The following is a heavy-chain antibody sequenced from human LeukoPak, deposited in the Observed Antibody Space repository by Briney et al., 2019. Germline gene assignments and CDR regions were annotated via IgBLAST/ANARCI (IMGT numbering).Heavy chain of an antibody. CDR1: GGTFSSYA. CDR3: ARGMGATYYYYYYMDV. D-gene: IGHD1-26*01. V-gene: IGHV1-69*13. J-gene: IGHJ6*03. CDR2: IIPIFGTA. Sequence: EASVKVSCKASGGTFSSYAISWVRQAPGQGLEWMGGIIPIFGTANYAQKFQGRVTITADESTSTAYMELSSLRSEDTAVYYCARGMGATYYYYYYMDVWGKGTTVTISS.